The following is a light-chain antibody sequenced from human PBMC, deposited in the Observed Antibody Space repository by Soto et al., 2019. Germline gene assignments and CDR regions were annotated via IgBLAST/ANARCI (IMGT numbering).Light chain of an antibody. CDR2: KAS. J-gene: IGKJ4*01. CDR3: QQYNSYSS. V-gene: IGKV1-5*03. CDR1: QSISSW. Sequence: DIQMTQSPSTLSASVGDRVTITCRASQSISSWLAWYQQKPGKAPKLLIYKASSLESGVPSRFGGSGSGTEFTLTISSLQPDDFAAYYRQQYNSYSSFGRGTKVEIK.